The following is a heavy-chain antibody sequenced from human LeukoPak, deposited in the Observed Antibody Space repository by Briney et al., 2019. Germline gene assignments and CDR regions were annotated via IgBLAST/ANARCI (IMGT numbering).Heavy chain of an antibody. D-gene: IGHD6-6*01. Sequence: GGSLRLSCAASGFTFSSYWMSWVRQAPGKGLEWVANIKQDGSEKYYVDSVKGRFTISRDNAKNSLYLQMNSLRAEDTAVYYCAGEAGYSSSPGGLGYMDVWGKGTTVTVSS. CDR1: GFTFSSYW. CDR2: IKQDGSEK. V-gene: IGHV3-7*01. CDR3: AGEAGYSSSPGGLGYMDV. J-gene: IGHJ6*03.